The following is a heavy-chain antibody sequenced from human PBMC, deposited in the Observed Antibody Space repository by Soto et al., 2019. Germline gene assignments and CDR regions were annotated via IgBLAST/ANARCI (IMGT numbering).Heavy chain of an antibody. CDR2: ISGSGGST. V-gene: IGHV3-23*01. CDR1: GFTFSSYA. Sequence: PGGSLRLSCAASGFTFSSYAMSWVRQAPGKGLEWVSAISGSGGSTYYADSVKGRFAISRDNSKNTLYLQMNSLRAEDTAVYYCAKDLTRVTNGWLDPWGHGTLVTVYS. CDR3: AKDLTRVTNGWLDP. D-gene: IGHD4-4*01. J-gene: IGHJ5*02.